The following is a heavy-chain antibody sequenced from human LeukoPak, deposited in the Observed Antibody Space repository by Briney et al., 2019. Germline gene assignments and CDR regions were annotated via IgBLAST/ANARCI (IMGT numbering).Heavy chain of an antibody. CDR1: GFTFSNFA. CDR2: ISVGSDSI. CDR3: GTHGSGNFGPWRY. V-gene: IGHV3-23*01. Sequence: PGGSLRLSCVASGFTFSNFAMSWVRQTPGKGLEWVSAISVGSDSIYYTDSVKGRFTISRDNSGSTLYLHMNSLRAEDTAIYYCGTHGSGNFGPWRYWGQGTLVTVSS. D-gene: IGHD3-10*01. J-gene: IGHJ4*02.